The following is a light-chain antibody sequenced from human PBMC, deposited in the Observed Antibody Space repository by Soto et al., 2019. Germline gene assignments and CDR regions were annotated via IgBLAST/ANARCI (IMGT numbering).Light chain of an antibody. V-gene: IGKV3-15*01. CDR1: QSVSST. Sequence: EIVMTQSPSTLSVSPGERGTLSCMGSQSVSSTLAWYQQKPGRSPRLLIYGASTRAIGIPARFSGSGSGTEFTLTISSLQSEDFAVYYCLQYNNWWTFGQGTKV. CDR2: GAS. CDR3: LQYNNWWT. J-gene: IGKJ1*01.